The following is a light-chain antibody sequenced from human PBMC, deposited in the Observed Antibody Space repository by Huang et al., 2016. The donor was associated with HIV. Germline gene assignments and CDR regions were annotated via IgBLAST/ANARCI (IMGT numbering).Light chain of an antibody. CDR2: RAS. J-gene: IGKJ4*01. CDR1: QTINSNY. CDR3: QQYGSSFLT. Sequence: IVLTQSPGTLSLSPGERAALSCRASQTINSNYLAWYQQKPGRAPRLLIYRASTRATGVPDRFSGSWSGTDFNRTIIRLEPEDFAVYYCQQYGSSFLTFGGGTTVEI. V-gene: IGKV3-20*01.